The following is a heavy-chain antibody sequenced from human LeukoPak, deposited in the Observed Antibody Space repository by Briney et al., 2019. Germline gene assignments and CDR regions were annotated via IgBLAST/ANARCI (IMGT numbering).Heavy chain of an antibody. CDR2: ISGSGGST. CDR1: GFTFSSYA. V-gene: IGHV3-23*01. D-gene: IGHD3-10*01. J-gene: IGHJ4*02. CDR3: AKGTGERITMVRGVIF. Sequence: GGSLRLSCAASGFTFSSYAMSWVRQAPGKGLEWVSAISGSGGSTYYADSVKGRFTICRDNSKSTLYLQMNSLRAEDTAVYYCAKGTGERITMVRGVIFWGQGTLVTVSS.